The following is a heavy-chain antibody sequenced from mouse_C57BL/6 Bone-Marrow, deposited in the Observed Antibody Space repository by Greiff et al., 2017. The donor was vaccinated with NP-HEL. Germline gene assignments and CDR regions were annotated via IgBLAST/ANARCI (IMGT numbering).Heavy chain of an antibody. V-gene: IGHV1-61*01. CDR3: ARGVRYYYGSDAMDY. D-gene: IGHD1-1*01. Sequence: QVQLQQPGAELVRPGSSVKLSCKASGYTFTSYWMDWVKQRPGQGLEWIGNIYPSDSETHYNQKFKDKATLTVDKSSSTAYMQLSSLTSEDSAVYYCARGVRYYYGSDAMDYWGQGTSVTVSS. CDR1: GYTFTSYW. CDR2: IYPSDSET. J-gene: IGHJ4*01.